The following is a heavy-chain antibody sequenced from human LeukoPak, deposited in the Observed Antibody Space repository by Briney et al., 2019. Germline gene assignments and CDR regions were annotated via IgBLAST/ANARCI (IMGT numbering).Heavy chain of an antibody. Sequence: SETLSLTCTVSGGPVSSSSYYWGWVRQSPEKGLECIGTIYYAGDTYYNPSLESRLTISVDTSKNQFSLKLRSVTAADTAVYYCARQDLFGVVIKEAFDIWGQGTMVTVSS. CDR1: GGPVSSSSYY. CDR2: IYYAGDT. J-gene: IGHJ3*02. V-gene: IGHV4-39*01. CDR3: ARQDLFGVVIKEAFDI. D-gene: IGHD3-3*01.